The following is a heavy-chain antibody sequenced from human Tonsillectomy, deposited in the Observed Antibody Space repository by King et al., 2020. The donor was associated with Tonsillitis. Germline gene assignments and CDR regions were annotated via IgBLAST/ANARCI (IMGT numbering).Heavy chain of an antibody. Sequence: QLQESGPGLVKPSETLSLTCIVSGGSISSRSYYWGWVRQPPGKGLEWIGSIYYSGSTYYNPSLKSRVTISVDTSKNQCSLKLSSVTAADTAVYYCARLLVGATSDYWGQGTLVTVSS. D-gene: IGHD1-26*01. V-gene: IGHV4-39*01. CDR3: ARLLVGATSDY. J-gene: IGHJ4*02. CDR1: GGSISSRSYY. CDR2: IYYSGST.